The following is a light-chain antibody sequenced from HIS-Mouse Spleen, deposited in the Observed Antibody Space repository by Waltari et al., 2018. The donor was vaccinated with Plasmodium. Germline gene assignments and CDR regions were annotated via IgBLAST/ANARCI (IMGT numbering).Light chain of an antibody. CDR1: SLRSTY. Sequence: SSELTQDPAVSVALGQTVRITCQGDSLRSTYASWYQTKPGQAPVLVIYGKNNRPSGIPDRFSGSSSGNTASLTITGAQAEDEADYYCNSRDSSGNHVVFGGGTKLTVL. J-gene: IGLJ2*01. CDR3: NSRDSSGNHVV. CDR2: GKN. V-gene: IGLV3-19*01.